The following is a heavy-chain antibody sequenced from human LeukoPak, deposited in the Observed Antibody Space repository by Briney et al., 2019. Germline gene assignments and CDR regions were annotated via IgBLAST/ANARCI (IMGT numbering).Heavy chain of an antibody. V-gene: IGHV3-30-3*01. D-gene: IGHD6-19*01. CDR3: ARGIAVAGPPFDY. CDR2: ISYDGSNK. J-gene: IGHJ4*02. CDR1: GFTFSSYA. Sequence: GSLRLSCAASGFTFSSYAMHWVRQVPGKGLEWVAVISYDGSNKYYADSVKGRFTISRDNSKNTLYLQMNSLRAEDTAVYYCARGIAVAGPPFDYWGQGTLVTVSS.